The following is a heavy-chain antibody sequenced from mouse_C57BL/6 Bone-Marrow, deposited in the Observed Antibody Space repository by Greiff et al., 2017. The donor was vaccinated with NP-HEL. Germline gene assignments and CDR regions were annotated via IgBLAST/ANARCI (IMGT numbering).Heavy chain of an antibody. Sequence: VQGVESGPELVKPGASVKISCKASGYAFSSSWMNWVKQRPGKGLEWLGRIYPGDGDTNYNGKFKGKATLTADKSSSTAYMQLSSLTSEDSAFYCCAREGATTSGYWGQGTTLTVSS. CDR3: AREGATTSGY. CDR1: GYAFSSSW. V-gene: IGHV1-82*01. J-gene: IGHJ2*01. D-gene: IGHD1-1*01. CDR2: IYPGDGDT.